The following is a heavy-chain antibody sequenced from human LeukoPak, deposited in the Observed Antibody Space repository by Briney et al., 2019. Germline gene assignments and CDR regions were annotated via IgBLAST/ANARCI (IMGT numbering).Heavy chain of an antibody. CDR3: ASGPYPAAGTDRQFDY. J-gene: IGHJ4*02. Sequence: SETLSLTCTVSGASISSYYWSWIRQPPGKGLEWIGYIFYRGSTNYTPSLKSRVTISVDTSKNQFSLKLSSVTAADTAVYYCASGPYPAAGTDRQFDYWGQGTLVTVSS. CDR2: IFYRGST. CDR1: GASISSYY. D-gene: IGHD6-13*01. V-gene: IGHV4-59*01.